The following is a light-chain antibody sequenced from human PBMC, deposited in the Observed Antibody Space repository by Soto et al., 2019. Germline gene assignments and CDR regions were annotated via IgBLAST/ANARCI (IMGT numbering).Light chain of an antibody. V-gene: IGLV2-14*01. CDR3: SSFTTSSFVV. CDR2: EVS. Sequence: QSALTQPASVSGSPGQSITISCTGTSSDVGGYNYVSWYQHHPGKAPKLMIYEVSNRPSGVSNRFSGSKSGNTASLTISGLKAEDEADYYCSSFTTSSFVVFGGGTKLTVL. J-gene: IGLJ2*01. CDR1: SSDVGGYNY.